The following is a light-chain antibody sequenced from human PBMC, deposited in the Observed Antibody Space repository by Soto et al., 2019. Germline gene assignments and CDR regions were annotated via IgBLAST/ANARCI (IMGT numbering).Light chain of an antibody. CDR1: QSVSSTS. CDR3: LQDYSSPIT. V-gene: IGKV3D-7*01. Sequence: IVMRQSRATLSVSPGERATLSCRASQSVSSTSLAWYQQKPGQAPRLLIYGASSRATGIPDRFSGSGSGSAFSLTITSLQPEDFATYYCLQDYSSPITFGQGTRLEI. J-gene: IGKJ5*01. CDR2: GAS.